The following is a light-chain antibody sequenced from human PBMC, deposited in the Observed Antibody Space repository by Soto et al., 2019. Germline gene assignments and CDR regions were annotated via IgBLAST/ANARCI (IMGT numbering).Light chain of an antibody. CDR2: GAS. V-gene: IGKV1-5*01. CDR3: QQYDSLWT. CDR1: QDINTY. J-gene: IGKJ1*01. Sequence: DLQMTQSPSTLSASIGDRVTITCRASQDINTYLAWYQHKPGKAPKVLIYGASSLESGVPSRFSGSGSGTEFTLTISSLQPDDSATYYCQQYDSLWTFGQGTKVEIK.